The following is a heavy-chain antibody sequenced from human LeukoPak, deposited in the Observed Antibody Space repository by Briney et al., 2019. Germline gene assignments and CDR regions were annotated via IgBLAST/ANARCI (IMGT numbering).Heavy chain of an antibody. V-gene: IGHV3-7*01. CDR3: ARAEMGTTIFGVVIRLDAFDI. J-gene: IGHJ3*02. D-gene: IGHD3-3*01. Sequence: AGGSLRLSCAASGFTFSSYWMSWVRQAPGKGLEWVANIKQDGGEKYYVDSVKGRFTISRDNAKNSLYLQMNSLRAEDTAVYYCARAEMGTTIFGVVIRLDAFDIWGQGTMVTVSS. CDR1: GFTFSSYW. CDR2: IKQDGGEK.